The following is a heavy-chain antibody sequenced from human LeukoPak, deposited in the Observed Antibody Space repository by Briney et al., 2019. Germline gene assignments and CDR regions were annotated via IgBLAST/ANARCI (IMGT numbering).Heavy chain of an antibody. CDR2: INPNSGGT. V-gene: IGHV1-2*02. Sequence: PGASVKVSCKASGYTFTGYYMHWVRQAPGQGLEWMGWINPNSGGTNYAQKFQGRVTMTRDTSISTAYMELSRLRSDDTAVYYCARRIAAAGMYYFDYWGQGTLVTVSS. J-gene: IGHJ4*02. CDR1: GYTFTGYY. CDR3: ARRIAAAGMYYFDY. D-gene: IGHD6-13*01.